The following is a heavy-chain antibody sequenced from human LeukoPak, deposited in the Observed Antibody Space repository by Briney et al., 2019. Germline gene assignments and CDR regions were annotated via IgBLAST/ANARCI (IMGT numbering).Heavy chain of an antibody. CDR3: ARAIYFDSSGWYSSWFDP. CDR1: GGTFSSYA. J-gene: IGHJ5*02. CDR2: IIPMFGTA. Sequence: SVKVSCKASGGTFSSYAISWVRQAPGQGLEWMGGIIPMFGTANYAQKFQGRVTITADESTSTAYMELSSLRSEDTAVYYCARAIYFDSSGWYSSWFDPWGQGTLVTVSS. D-gene: IGHD6-19*01. V-gene: IGHV1-69*13.